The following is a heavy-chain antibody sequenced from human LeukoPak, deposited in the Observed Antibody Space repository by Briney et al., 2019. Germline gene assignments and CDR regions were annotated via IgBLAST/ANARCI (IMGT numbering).Heavy chain of an antibody. CDR2: ISASGGGT. CDR3: ARGRGQWLALAFDI. J-gene: IGHJ3*02. Sequence: SGGSLTLSCAASGFTFSSYAMSWVRQAPGKGLEWVSAISASGGGTYYADSVRGRFTISRDNAKNSLYLQMNSLRAEDTAVYYCARGRGQWLALAFDIWGQGTMVTVSS. CDR1: GFTFSSYA. D-gene: IGHD6-19*01. V-gene: IGHV3-23*01.